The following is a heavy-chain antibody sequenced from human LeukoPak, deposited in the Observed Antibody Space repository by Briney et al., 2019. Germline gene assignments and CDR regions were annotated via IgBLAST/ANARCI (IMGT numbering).Heavy chain of an antibody. J-gene: IGHJ6*02. CDR3: ARVETARTVTTQGTYYYGMDV. D-gene: IGHD4-17*01. CDR1: GGTFSSYA. V-gene: IGHV1-69*13. CDR2: IIPIFGTA. Sequence: SVKVSCKASGGTFSSYAISWVRQAPGQGLEWMGGIIPIFGTANYAQKFQGRVTITADESTSTAYMELSGLRSEDTAVYYCARVETARTVTTQGTYYYGMDVWGQGTTVTVSS.